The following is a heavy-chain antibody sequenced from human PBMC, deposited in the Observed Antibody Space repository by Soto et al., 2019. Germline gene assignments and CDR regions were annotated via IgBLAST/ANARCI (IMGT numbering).Heavy chain of an antibody. CDR1: GFTVSSDS. J-gene: IGHJ6*02. CDR2: IYSDNNT. CDR3: ARHYSAMGV. Sequence: EVQLVETGGDLIQPGGSLRLSCAASGFTVSSDSMTWVRQAPGKGLEWISIIYSDNNTDYADSVKGRFSISRDTSKNILYLQMNNLRAEDTADYYCARHYSAMGVWGQGTTVTVSS. V-gene: IGHV3-53*02.